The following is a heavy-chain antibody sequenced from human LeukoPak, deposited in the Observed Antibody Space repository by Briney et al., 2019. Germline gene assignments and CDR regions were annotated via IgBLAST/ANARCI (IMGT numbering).Heavy chain of an antibody. J-gene: IGHJ6*03. D-gene: IGHD6-19*01. CDR3: ARAEAVVRSYYYYMDV. CDR1: GGSFSGYY. V-gene: IGHV4-34*01. Sequence: SETLSLTCAVYGGSFSGYYWSWIRQPPGKGLEWIGEINHSGSTNYNPSLKSRVTISVDTSKNQFSLKLSSVTAADTAVYYCARAEAVVRSYYYYMDVWGKGTTVTISS. CDR2: INHSGST.